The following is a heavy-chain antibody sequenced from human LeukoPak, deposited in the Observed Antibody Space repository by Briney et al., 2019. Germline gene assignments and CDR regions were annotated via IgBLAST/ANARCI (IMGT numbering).Heavy chain of an antibody. J-gene: IGHJ6*04. Sequence: GGSLRLSCAASGFTVSSSYMSWVRQAPGKGLEWVSVIYSGGSTYYADSVKGRFTISRDNSKNTLYLQMNSLRAEDTAVYYCAELGITMIGGVWGKGTTVTISS. D-gene: IGHD3-10*02. CDR1: GFTVSSSY. CDR3: AELGITMIGGV. CDR2: IYSGGST. V-gene: IGHV3-66*01.